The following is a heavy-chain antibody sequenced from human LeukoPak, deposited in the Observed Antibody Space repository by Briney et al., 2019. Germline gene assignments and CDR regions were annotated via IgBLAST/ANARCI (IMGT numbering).Heavy chain of an antibody. CDR3: ASPRGFSYGYFDN. D-gene: IGHD5-18*01. V-gene: IGHV4-39*01. CDR2: IYYSKNT. CDR1: GVSISSSNAY. J-gene: IGHJ4*02. Sequence: SETLSLTCTVSGVSISSSNAYWGWIRQPPGKGLEWIGSIYYSKNTYYNPSLKSRVTISADTSKNQFSLTLGSVSATDTAVYYCASPRGFSYGYFDNWGQGTLVTVSS.